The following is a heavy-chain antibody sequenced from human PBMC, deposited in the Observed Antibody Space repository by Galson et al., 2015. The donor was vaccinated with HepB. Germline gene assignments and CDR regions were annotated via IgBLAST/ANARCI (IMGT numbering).Heavy chain of an antibody. CDR1: GYTFTSYG. D-gene: IGHD3-22*01. V-gene: IGHV1-18*01. CDR3: ARDPHQWYYYDSSGYYYYYGMDV. CDR2: ISAYNGNT. J-gene: IGHJ6*02. Sequence: SVKVSCKASGYTFTSYGISWVRQAPGQGLEWMGWISAYNGNTNYAQKLQGRVTMTTDTSTSTAYMELRSLRSDDTAVYYCARDPHQWYYYDSSGYYYYYGMDVWGQGTTVTVSS.